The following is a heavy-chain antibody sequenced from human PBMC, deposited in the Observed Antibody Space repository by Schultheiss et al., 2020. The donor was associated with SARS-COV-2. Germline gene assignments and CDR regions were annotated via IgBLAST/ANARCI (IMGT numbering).Heavy chain of an antibody. CDR1: GFTFRSPT. D-gene: IGHD3-22*01. V-gene: IGHV3-64D*06. CDR2: ISSNGGST. J-gene: IGHJ4*02. Sequence: GGSLRLSCAASGFTFRSPTMSWVRQAPGKGLEWVSAISSNGGSTYYADSVKGRFTISRDNSKNTLYLQMRSLRVEDTAVYYCVKEVPRGYSSGYPRGYFDYWGQGTLVTVSS. CDR3: VKEVPRGYSSGYPRGYFDY.